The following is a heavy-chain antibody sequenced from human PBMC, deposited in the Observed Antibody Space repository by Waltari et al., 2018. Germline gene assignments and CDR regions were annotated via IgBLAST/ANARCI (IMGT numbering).Heavy chain of an antibody. CDR2: ISYDGSNE. J-gene: IGHJ4*02. Sequence: QVPLAESGGGVVQRGGSLRLPCAVSGFPFRRDTMHWVRQVPGMGLEWVAFISYDGSNECTADSGKGRFTISRDNSKSTLYLQMNSLKSEDTAIYYCVKDSGSGTYAFDYWGQGTLVTVSS. CDR3: VKDSGSGTYAFDY. D-gene: IGHD3-10*01. V-gene: IGHV3-30*02. CDR1: GFPFRRDT.